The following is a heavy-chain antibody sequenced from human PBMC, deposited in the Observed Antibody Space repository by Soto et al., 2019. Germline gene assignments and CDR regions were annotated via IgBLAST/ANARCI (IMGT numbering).Heavy chain of an antibody. J-gene: IGHJ5*02. CDR3: ARETVSWFDP. Sequence: QVQLVQSGAEVKKPGASVKVSCKTSGYTFTSYDINWVRQATGQGLEWMGWINPNSGNTGYAQKFQGRVTMTRNTSIRTAYMVLSRLRSEDTAVYYCARETVSWFDPWGQGTLVTVSS. V-gene: IGHV1-8*01. CDR1: GYTFTSYD. CDR2: INPNSGNT. D-gene: IGHD3-16*01.